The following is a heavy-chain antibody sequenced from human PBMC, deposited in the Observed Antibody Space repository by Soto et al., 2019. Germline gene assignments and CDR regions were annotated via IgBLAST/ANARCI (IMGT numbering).Heavy chain of an antibody. CDR2: INHSGST. CDR1: GGSFSGYN. CDR3: ARGFSDYSNYRSYFDY. V-gene: IGHV4-34*01. D-gene: IGHD4-4*01. J-gene: IGHJ4*02. Sequence: QVQLQQWGAGLLKPSETLSLTCAVYGGSFSGYNWSWIRQPPGKGLEWIGEINHSGSTNYNPSLKSRVTISVDTSKNQFSRKLSSVTAADTAVYYCARGFSDYSNYRSYFDYWGQGTLVTVSS.